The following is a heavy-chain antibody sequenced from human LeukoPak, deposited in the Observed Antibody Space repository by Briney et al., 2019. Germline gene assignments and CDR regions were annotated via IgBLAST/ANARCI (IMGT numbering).Heavy chain of an antibody. CDR3: AREYTLYISGWFIDY. J-gene: IGHJ4*02. CDR1: GDSNINSLYY. D-gene: IGHD6-19*01. Sequence: TSETLSLTCTVSGDSNINSLYYWGWVRQPPGKGLEWIGTIDYSGSTYYNPSLKSRATISIDTSKNQFSLTLSPVTAADTAVYYCAREYTLYISGWFIDYWGQGAVVTVSS. CDR2: IDYSGST. V-gene: IGHV4-39*07.